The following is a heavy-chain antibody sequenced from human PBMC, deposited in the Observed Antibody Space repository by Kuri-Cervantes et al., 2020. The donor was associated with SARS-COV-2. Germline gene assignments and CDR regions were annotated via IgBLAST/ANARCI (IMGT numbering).Heavy chain of an antibody. CDR3: ASYYYDSSDYRESDY. J-gene: IGHJ4*02. Sequence: SVKVSCKASGGTFSSYAISWVRQAPGQGLEWMGRIIPILGIANYAQKFQGRVTITADESTSIVYMELSSLRSEDTAIYYCASYYYDSSDYRESDYWGQGTLVTVSS. CDR1: GGTFSSYA. V-gene: IGHV1-69*04. D-gene: IGHD3-22*01. CDR2: IIPILGIA.